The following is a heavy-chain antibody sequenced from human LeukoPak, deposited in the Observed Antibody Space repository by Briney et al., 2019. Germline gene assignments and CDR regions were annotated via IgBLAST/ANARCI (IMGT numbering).Heavy chain of an antibody. CDR3: ARSRFHLTWFDP. CDR1: GGSFSTYY. CDR2: IHYSGST. D-gene: IGHD2-21*01. V-gene: IGHV4-59*01. Sequence: PSETLSLTCTVSGGSFSTYYWSWIRQAPGKGPEWIGYIHYSGSTNYNPSLKSRVAISVDTSKTQISVKLSSMTAADTAVYYCARSRFHLTWFDPWGQGIMVTVSS. J-gene: IGHJ5*02.